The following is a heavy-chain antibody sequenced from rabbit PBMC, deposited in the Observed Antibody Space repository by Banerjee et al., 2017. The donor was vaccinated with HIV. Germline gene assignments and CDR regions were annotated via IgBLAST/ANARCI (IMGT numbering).Heavy chain of an antibody. Sequence: QEQLVESGGCLVQPGASLTLTCTASGASFSFSSYMCWVRQAPGKGLEWIACIDTGSSGFTYYATWAKGRFTISKTSSTTVTLQVTRLTAADTATYFCARDTSSSFSSYGMDLWGPGTLVTVS. V-gene: IGHV1S45*01. CDR3: ARDTSSSFSSYGMDL. D-gene: IGHD1-1*01. J-gene: IGHJ6*01. CDR1: GASFSFSSY. CDR2: IDTGSSGFT.